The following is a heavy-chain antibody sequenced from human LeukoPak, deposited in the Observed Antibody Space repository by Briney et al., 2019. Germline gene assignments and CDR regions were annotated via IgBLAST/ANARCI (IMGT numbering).Heavy chain of an antibody. CDR3: ARVREDYGDFDAFDI. CDR2: ISSSSSYI. V-gene: IGHV3-21*01. Sequence: GGSLRLSCAASGFTFSSYSMNWVRQAPGKGLEWVSCISSSSSYIYYADSVKGRFTISRDNAKNSLYLQMNSLRAEDTAVYYCARVREDYGDFDAFDIWGQGTMVTVSS. J-gene: IGHJ3*02. CDR1: GFTFSSYS. D-gene: IGHD4-17*01.